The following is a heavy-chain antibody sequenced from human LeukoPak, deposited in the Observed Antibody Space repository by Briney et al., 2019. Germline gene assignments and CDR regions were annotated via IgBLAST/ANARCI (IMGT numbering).Heavy chain of an antibody. D-gene: IGHD1-26*01. Sequence: GGTLRLSCAASGFIFSSYAMHWVRQAPGKGLEWVAVISYDGTNKYYADSVEGRFTISRDNSENTLYLQMNSLRAEDTAVYYCARDLVGPGYYFDHWGQGTLVTVSS. CDR3: ARDLVGPGYYFDH. CDR1: GFIFSSYA. CDR2: ISYDGTNK. J-gene: IGHJ4*02. V-gene: IGHV3-30-3*01.